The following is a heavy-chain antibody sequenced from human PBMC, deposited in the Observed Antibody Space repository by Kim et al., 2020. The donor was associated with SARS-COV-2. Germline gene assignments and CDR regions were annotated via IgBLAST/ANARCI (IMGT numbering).Heavy chain of an antibody. CDR1: GGSISSYY. CDR3: ARGGGDYFDY. Sequence: SETLSLTCSVSGGSISSYYWSWIRQPPGKGLEWIGYIYYSGSTNYNPSLQSRLTISVDTSKNQFSLKLSSVTAADTAVYYCARGGGDYFDYWGQGTLVTVSS. J-gene: IGHJ4*02. D-gene: IGHD4-17*01. CDR2: IYYSGST. V-gene: IGHV4-59*01.